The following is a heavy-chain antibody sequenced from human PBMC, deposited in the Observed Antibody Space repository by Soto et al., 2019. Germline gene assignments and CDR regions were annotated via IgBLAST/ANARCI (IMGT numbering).Heavy chain of an antibody. CDR3: ARHVLRFLEWLSGDSFDI. D-gene: IGHD3-3*01. Sequence: PSETLSLTCTVSGGSVSSSSYYWGWVRQPPGKGLEWIGSVYYSGSTYYNPSLESRVTISVDTSKNQFSLKLSSVTAADTAVYYCARHVLRFLEWLSGDSFDIWGQGTMVTVS. CDR2: VYYSGST. J-gene: IGHJ3*02. V-gene: IGHV4-39*01. CDR1: GGSVSSSSYY.